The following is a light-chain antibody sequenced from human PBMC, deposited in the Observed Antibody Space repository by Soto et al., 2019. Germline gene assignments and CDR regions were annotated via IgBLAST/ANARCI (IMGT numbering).Light chain of an antibody. V-gene: IGKV3-11*01. CDR1: QSVSSY. CDR2: DAS. J-gene: IGKJ2*01. CDR3: QQRSNSYT. Sequence: EIVLTQSPATLSLSPGERATLSCRASQSVSSYLAWYQQKPGQAPRHLIYDASNRATGIPARFSGSGSGTDFSLTISSLEPEDFAVYYCQQRSNSYTFGQGTKLEIK.